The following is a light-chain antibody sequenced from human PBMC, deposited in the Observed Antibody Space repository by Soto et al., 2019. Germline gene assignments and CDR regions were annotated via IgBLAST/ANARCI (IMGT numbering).Light chain of an antibody. J-gene: IGLJ3*02. Sequence: QSVLTQPASVSGSPGQAITISCTGTSSDIGAYNYVSWFQQHPGKAPKLIIYGGNNRPSGVSDRFSGSKSGTSASLTIAGLHAEDEADYYCSSYTSHTSRGFGGGTQLTVL. CDR1: SSDIGAYNY. CDR2: GGN. V-gene: IGLV2-14*01. CDR3: SSYTSHTSRG.